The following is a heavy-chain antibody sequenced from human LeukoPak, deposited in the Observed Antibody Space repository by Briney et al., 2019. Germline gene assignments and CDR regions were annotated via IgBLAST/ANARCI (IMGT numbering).Heavy chain of an antibody. J-gene: IGHJ1*01. V-gene: IGHV4-59*01. CDR3: ARGQWLQLPQH. CDR1: GGSISRYY. D-gene: IGHD6-19*01. Sequence: PSETLSLTCTVSGGSISRYYWSWIRQPPGKGLEWIGYIYYSGSTNYNPSLKSRVTISVDTSKNQFSLKVSSVTAADTAVYYCARGQWLQLPQHGGQGTLVTVSS. CDR2: IYYSGST.